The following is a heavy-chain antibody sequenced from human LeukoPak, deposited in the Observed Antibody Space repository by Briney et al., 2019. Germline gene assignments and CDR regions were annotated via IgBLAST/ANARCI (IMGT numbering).Heavy chain of an antibody. CDR3: ARGGYNWNDGGDAFDI. J-gene: IGHJ3*02. D-gene: IGHD1-1*01. Sequence: ASVKVSCKASGYTFTGYYMHWVRQAPGQGLEWMGWISAYNGNTNYAQKLQGRVTMTTDTSTSTAYTELRSLRSDDTAVYYCARGGYNWNDGGDAFDIWGQGTMVTVSS. CDR1: GYTFTGYY. V-gene: IGHV1-18*04. CDR2: ISAYNGNT.